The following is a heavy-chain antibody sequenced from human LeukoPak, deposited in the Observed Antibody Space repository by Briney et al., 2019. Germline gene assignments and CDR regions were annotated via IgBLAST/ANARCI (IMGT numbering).Heavy chain of an antibody. CDR3: ARDKRDSGYDYQDAFDI. CDR2: IYYSGST. D-gene: IGHD5-12*01. J-gene: IGHJ3*02. CDR1: GGSISSGGYY. Sequence: PSETLSLTCTVSGGSISSGGYYWSWIRQHPGKGLEWIGYIYYSGSTYYNPSLKSRVTISVDTSKNQFSLKLSSVTAADTAVYYCARDKRDSGYDYQDAFDIWGQGTMVTVS. V-gene: IGHV4-31*03.